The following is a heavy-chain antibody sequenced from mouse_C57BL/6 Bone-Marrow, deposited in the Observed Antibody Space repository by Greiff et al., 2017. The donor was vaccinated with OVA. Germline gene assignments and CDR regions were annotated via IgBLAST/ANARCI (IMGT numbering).Heavy chain of an antibody. J-gene: IGHJ2*01. CDR3: ARAPSYGNPYYFDY. V-gene: IGHV5-4*01. D-gene: IGHD2-10*01. CDR2: ISDGGSYT. CDR1: GFTFSSYA. Sequence: EVHLVESGGGLVKPGGSLKLSCAASGFTFSSYAMSWVRQTPEKRLEWVATISDGGSYTYYPDNVKGRFTISRDNAKNNLYLQMSHLKSEDTAMYYCARAPSYGNPYYFDYWGQGTTLTVSS.